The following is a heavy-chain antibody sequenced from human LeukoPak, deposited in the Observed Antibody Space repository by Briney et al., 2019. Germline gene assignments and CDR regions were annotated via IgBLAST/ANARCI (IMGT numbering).Heavy chain of an antibody. V-gene: IGHV1-18*04. CDR3: ARDLKYSSGWCDY. Sequence: GASVKVSCKASGYTLTSYGISWVRQAPGQVLEWMGWISAYNGNTNSAQKLQGRVTMTTDTSTSTAYMELTSLRSDDPAVYYCARDLKYSSGWCDYWGQGPVVSVSS. J-gene: IGHJ4*02. D-gene: IGHD6-19*01. CDR1: GYTLTSYG. CDR2: ISAYNGNT.